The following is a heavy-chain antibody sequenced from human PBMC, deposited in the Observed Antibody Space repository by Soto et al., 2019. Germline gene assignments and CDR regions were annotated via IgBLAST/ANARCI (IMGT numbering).Heavy chain of an antibody. CDR3: ARHLPGPLDAFDI. CDR1: GYSFTSYW. J-gene: IGHJ3*02. Sequence: GESLKISCKGSGYSFTSYWISWVRQMPGKGLEWMGRIDPSDSYTNYSPSFQGHVTISADKSISTAYLQWSSLKASDTAMYYCARHLPGPLDAFDIWGQGTMVIVSS. V-gene: IGHV5-10-1*01. D-gene: IGHD3-3*02. CDR2: IDPSDSYT.